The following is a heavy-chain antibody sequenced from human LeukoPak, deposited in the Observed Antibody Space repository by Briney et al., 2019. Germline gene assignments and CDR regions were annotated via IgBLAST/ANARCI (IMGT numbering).Heavy chain of an antibody. CDR1: GYTFTDYY. CDR3: ARGGSDSSGYYPRDFDY. V-gene: IGHV1-2*02. Sequence: ASVKVSCKASGYTFTDYYVRWVRQAPGQGLEWMGWINPKSGGTNYAQKFQGRVTMTRDTSISTAYMELSRLISDDTAVYYCARGGSDSSGYYPRDFDYWGQGTLVTVSS. J-gene: IGHJ4*02. D-gene: IGHD3-22*01. CDR2: INPKSGGT.